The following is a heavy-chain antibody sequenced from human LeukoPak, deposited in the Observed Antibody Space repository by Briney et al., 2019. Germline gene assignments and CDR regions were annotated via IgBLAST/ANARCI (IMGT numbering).Heavy chain of an antibody. CDR1: GGSISSFY. CDR3: ARVQWWELLYFAY. V-gene: IGHV4-4*07. Sequence: PSETLSLTCTVAGGSISSFYWSWIRQPAGKGLEWIGRIYASGSTRYNPSLKSRVTMSVDTSKNQFSLKLSSVTAPDTAVYYCARVQWWELLYFAYWGQGTLVTVSS. D-gene: IGHD1-26*01. J-gene: IGHJ4*02. CDR2: IYASGST.